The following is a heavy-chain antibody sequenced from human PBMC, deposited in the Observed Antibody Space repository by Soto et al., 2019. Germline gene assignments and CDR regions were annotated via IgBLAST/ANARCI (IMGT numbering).Heavy chain of an antibody. J-gene: IGHJ4*02. CDR2: IIPSYDRT. CDR3: ARDPTNDYGDDTFDY. CDR1: GDAFKSYA. D-gene: IGHD4-17*01. Sequence: QVPLLQSGSEVKKAGSSVKVSCKASGDAFKSYAIHWVRQAPGQGLEYMGWIIPSYDRTKYAQKVQGRLTLTADMYTSTVYMELSSLRSEDTAVYYCARDPTNDYGDDTFDYWGQGTKVIVSS. V-gene: IGHV1-69*06.